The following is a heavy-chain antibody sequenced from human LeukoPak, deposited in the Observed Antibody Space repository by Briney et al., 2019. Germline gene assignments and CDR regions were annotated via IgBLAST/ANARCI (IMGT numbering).Heavy chain of an antibody. CDR3: ARGSRDGYNHFDY. CDR1: GGSITSYH. D-gene: IGHD5-24*01. J-gene: IGHJ4*02. Sequence: SETLSLTCTISGGSITSYHWSWNRQPPGKGLEWIGNIYYSGSTNYNPSLKSRVTISVETSKNQFSLNLRSVTAADTAVYYCARGSRDGYNHFDYWGQGTLVTVSS. V-gene: IGHV4-59*01. CDR2: IYYSGST.